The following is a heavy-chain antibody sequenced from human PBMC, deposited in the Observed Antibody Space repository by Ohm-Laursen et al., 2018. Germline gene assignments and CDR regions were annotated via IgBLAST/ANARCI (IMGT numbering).Heavy chain of an antibody. CDR1: GGSFSGYY. V-gene: IGHV4-34*01. CDR2: INHSGST. CDR3: ARAFRDGYNDY. J-gene: IGHJ4*02. D-gene: IGHD5-24*01. Sequence: SETLSLTCVVYGGSFSGYYWSWIRQPPGKGLEWIGEINHSGSTNYNPSLKSRVTISVDTSKNQFSLKLSSVTAADTAVYYCARAFRDGYNDYWGQGTLVTVSA.